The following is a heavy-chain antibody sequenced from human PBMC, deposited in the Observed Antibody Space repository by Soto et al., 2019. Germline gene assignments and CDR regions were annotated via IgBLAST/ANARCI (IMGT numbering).Heavy chain of an antibody. J-gene: IGHJ6*02. D-gene: IGHD4-17*01. CDR1: GGSISNFY. CDR2: VYYTGST. CDR3: ARVYGDYDTYYYSYGMDV. Sequence: TLSLTCTVSGGSISNFYWSWIRQPPGKGLEWIGYVYYTGSTSYNPSLKSRVTISVDTSKNQCSLKLSSVTAADTAVYYCARVYGDYDTYYYSYGMDVWGQGTTVTVSS. V-gene: IGHV4-59*01.